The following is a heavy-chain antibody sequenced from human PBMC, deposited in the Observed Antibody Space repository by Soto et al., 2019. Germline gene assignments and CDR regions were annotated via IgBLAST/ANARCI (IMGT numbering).Heavy chain of an antibody. Sequence: QVQLQESGPGLVKPSETLSLTCTVSGGSVSSGSYYWSWIRQPPGKGLEWIGYIYYSGSTNYNPSLKSRVTISVDTSKNQFALKLSSVTAADTAVYYCASGSGYYNWYFDLWGRGTLVTVSS. J-gene: IGHJ2*01. D-gene: IGHD3-22*01. CDR1: GGSVSSGSYY. CDR3: ASGSGYYNWYFDL. V-gene: IGHV4-61*01. CDR2: IYYSGST.